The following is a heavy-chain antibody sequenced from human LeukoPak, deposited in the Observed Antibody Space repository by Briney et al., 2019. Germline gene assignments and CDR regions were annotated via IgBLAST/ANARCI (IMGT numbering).Heavy chain of an antibody. V-gene: IGHV3-53*01. CDR1: GFTVSSNY. Sequence: PGGSLRLSCAASGFTVSSNYMSWVRQAPGKGLEWVSVIYSGGSTYYADSVKGRFTISRDNSKNTLYLQMNSLRAEDTAVYYCARVQGYCSGGSCQHDGMDVWGQGTTVTVSS. CDR2: IYSGGST. CDR3: ARVQGYCSGGSCQHDGMDV. D-gene: IGHD2-15*01. J-gene: IGHJ6*02.